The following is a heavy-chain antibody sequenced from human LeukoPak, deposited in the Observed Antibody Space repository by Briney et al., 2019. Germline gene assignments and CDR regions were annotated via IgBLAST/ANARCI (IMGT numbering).Heavy chain of an antibody. D-gene: IGHD3-10*01. V-gene: IGHV1-18*01. CDR1: GYTFTSYG. CDR3: ARDTPLYYGNAFDY. Sequence: ASVKVSCKASGYTFTSYGISWVRQAPGQGLEWMGWISAYNGNTNYAQKLQGRVTMTTDTSTSTAYMELRSLRSEDTAVYYCARDTPLYYGNAFDYWGQGTLVTVSS. J-gene: IGHJ4*02. CDR2: ISAYNGNT.